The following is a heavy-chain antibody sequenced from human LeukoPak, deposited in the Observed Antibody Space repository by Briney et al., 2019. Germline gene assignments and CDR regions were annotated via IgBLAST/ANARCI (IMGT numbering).Heavy chain of an antibody. CDR1: GGSISSYY. CDR2: IYYSGST. J-gene: IGHJ4*02. CDR3: ASIYGSGSYPLDY. D-gene: IGHD3-10*01. Sequence: SETLSLTCTVSGGSISSYYWSWIRQPPGKGLEWIGYIYYSGSTNYNPSLKSRVTISVDTSKNQFSLKLSSVTAADTAVYYCASIYGSGSYPLDYWGQGTLVTVSS. V-gene: IGHV4-59*01.